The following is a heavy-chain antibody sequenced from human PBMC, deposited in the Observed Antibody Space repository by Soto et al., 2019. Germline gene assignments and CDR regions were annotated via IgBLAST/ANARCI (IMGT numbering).Heavy chain of an antibody. V-gene: IGHV3-23*01. CDR2: ISGSGGST. CDR3: AKEGIKTVASPFGY. D-gene: IGHD4-17*01. Sequence: GGSLRLSCAASGFTFSTYVMTWVRQAPGKGLEWVSAISGSGGSTYYADSMKGRFTISRDNSKNTLYLQMNSLRAEDTAVYYCAKEGIKTVASPFGYWGQGTLVTVSS. CDR1: GFTFSTYV. J-gene: IGHJ4*02.